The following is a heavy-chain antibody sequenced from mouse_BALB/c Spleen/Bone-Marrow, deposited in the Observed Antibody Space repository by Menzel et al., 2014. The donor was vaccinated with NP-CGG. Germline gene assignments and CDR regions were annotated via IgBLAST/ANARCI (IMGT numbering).Heavy chain of an antibody. Sequence: VQLVESGAELVKPGASVKLSCKASGYTFTSYYMYWVKQRPGQGLEWIGGINPSNGGTNFNEKFKSKATLTVDKSSSTAYMQLSSLTSEDSAVYYCTGGDDYDEEFAYWGQGTLVTVSA. CDR3: TGGDDYDEEFAY. D-gene: IGHD2-4*01. V-gene: IGHV1S81*02. J-gene: IGHJ3*01. CDR2: INPSNGGT. CDR1: GYTFTSYY.